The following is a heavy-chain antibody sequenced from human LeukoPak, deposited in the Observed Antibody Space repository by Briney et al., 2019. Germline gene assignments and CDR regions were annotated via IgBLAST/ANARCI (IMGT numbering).Heavy chain of an antibody. J-gene: IGHJ4*02. D-gene: IGHD5-18*01. V-gene: IGHV1-46*01. CDR2: INPSGGST. CDR1: GYTFTSFY. Sequence: GASVKVSCKASGYTFTSFYMQWVRQAPGQGLEWMGIINPSGGSTNYAQKFQGRVSMTRDTSTSTVYMELSSLRSEDTAVYYCARDGGRRTYSYGYVPVYWGQGTLVTVSS. CDR3: ARDGGRRTYSYGYVPVY.